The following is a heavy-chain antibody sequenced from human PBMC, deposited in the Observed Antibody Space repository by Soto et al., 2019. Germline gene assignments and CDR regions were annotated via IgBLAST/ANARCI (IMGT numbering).Heavy chain of an antibody. D-gene: IGHD6-19*01. CDR2: INAGNGNT. CDR1: GYTFTSYA. Sequence: GASVKVSCKASGYTFTSYAMHWVRQAPGQRLEWMGWINAGNGNTKYSQKFQGRVTITRDTSTSTAYMELRSLRSDDTAVYYCARDMRRYSSGWCNFDYWGQGTLVTVSS. V-gene: IGHV1-3*01. J-gene: IGHJ4*02. CDR3: ARDMRRYSSGWCNFDY.